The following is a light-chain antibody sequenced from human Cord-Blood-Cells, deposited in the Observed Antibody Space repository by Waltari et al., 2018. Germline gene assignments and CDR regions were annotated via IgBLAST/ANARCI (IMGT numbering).Light chain of an antibody. V-gene: IGKV1-39*01. CDR2: AAS. CDR1: QSICSY. CDR3: QQSYSTPHS. J-gene: IGKJ2*03. Sequence: DIQMTQSPSSLSASVGDRVTITCRASQSICSYLNWYQQKPGKAPKLLIYAASSLQSGVPSRFRGSGSGTDFTLTISSLQPEDFATYYCQQSYSTPHSVGQGTKLEIK.